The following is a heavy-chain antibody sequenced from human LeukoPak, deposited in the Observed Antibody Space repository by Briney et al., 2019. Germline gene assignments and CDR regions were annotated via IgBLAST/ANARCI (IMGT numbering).Heavy chain of an antibody. J-gene: IGHJ4*02. CDR2: IKQDGSEK. CDR1: GFSFSSYW. CDR3: ARDLVLSNNTNCYFDY. V-gene: IGHV3-7*01. D-gene: IGHD7-27*01. Sequence: PGGSLRLSCAASGFSFSSYWMSWVRQAPGKGLEWVANIKQDGSEKYYVDSVKGRFTISRDNAKNSLYLQMSSLRAEDTAVYYCARDLVLSNNTNCYFDYWGQGTLVTVSS.